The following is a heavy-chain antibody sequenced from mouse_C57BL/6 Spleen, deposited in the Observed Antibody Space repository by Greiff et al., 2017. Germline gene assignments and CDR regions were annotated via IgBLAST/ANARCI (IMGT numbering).Heavy chain of an antibody. V-gene: IGHV1-54*01. CDR3: ARGGYDDGRYWYFDV. Sequence: QVQLKESGAELVRPGTSVKVSCKASGYAFTNYLIEWVKQRPGQGLEWIGVINPGSGGTNYNEKFKGKATLTADKSSSTAYMQLSSLTSEDSAVYFCARGGYDDGRYWYFDVWGTGTTVTVSS. CDR1: GYAFTNYL. J-gene: IGHJ1*03. CDR2: INPGSGGT. D-gene: IGHD2-2*01.